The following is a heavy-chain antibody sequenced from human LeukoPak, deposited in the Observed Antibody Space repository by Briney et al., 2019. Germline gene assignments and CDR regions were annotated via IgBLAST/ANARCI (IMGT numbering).Heavy chain of an antibody. CDR2: FDPEDGET. CDR1: GYTFTSYD. CDR3: ATDLDSSSLGGY. Sequence: ASVKVSCKASGYTFTSYDINWVRQAPGKGLEWMGGFDPEDGETIYAQKFQGRVTMTEDTSTDTAYMELSSLRSEDTAVYYCATDLDSSSLGGYWSQGTLVTVSS. V-gene: IGHV1-24*01. J-gene: IGHJ4*02. D-gene: IGHD6-13*01.